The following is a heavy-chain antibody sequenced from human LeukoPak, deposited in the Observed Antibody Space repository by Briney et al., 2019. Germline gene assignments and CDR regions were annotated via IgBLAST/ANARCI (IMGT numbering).Heavy chain of an antibody. CDR3: ARHVGFTWDSSELDQNNWFDP. Sequence: SETLSLTCTVSGGSISSNSYYWGWIRQPPGKGLEWIGSIYYSGSTYYNPSLKSRVTISVDTSKNQFSLKLSSVTAADTAVYYCARHVGFTWDSSELDQNNWFDPWGQGTLVTVSS. V-gene: IGHV4-39*01. J-gene: IGHJ5*02. D-gene: IGHD3-22*01. CDR2: IYYSGST. CDR1: GGSISSNSYY.